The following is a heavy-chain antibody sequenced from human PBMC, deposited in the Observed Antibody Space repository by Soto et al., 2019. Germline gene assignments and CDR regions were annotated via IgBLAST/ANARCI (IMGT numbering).Heavy chain of an antibody. CDR3: ANSRSREFDH. CDR2: ISTYNGNT. V-gene: IGHV1-18*01. Sequence: ASVKVSCKTSGYTFTSYGMSWVRQAPGQGLEWMGWISTYNGNTNSAQKFQGRGIMTIDTSTRTAYMELRSLRSDDTAVYYCANSRSREFDHWGQGTLVTVSS. J-gene: IGHJ5*02. D-gene: IGHD1-26*01. CDR1: GYTFTSYG.